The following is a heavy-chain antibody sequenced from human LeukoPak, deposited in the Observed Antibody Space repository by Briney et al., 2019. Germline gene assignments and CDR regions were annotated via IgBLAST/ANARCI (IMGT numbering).Heavy chain of an antibody. V-gene: IGHV1-2*02. D-gene: IGHD5-12*01. CDR1: GYPFTAYY. Sequence: GASVKVSCKASGYPFTAYYLHWVRQAPGQGLEWMGWINPDSGGTDYEQKFQGRVTMTRDTSISTAYMELSRLRSDDTAVYYCARTSGYDFGTDFDYWGQGTLVTVSS. J-gene: IGHJ4*02. CDR2: INPDSGGT. CDR3: ARTSGYDFGTDFDY.